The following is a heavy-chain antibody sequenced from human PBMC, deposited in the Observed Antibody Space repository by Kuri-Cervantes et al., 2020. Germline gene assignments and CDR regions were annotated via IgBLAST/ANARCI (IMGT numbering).Heavy chain of an antibody. CDR3: ASSNPRIDYYDSSGYQYYFDY. V-gene: IGHV1-18*01. J-gene: IGHJ4*02. Sequence: ASVKVSCKASGYTFTSYGISWVRQAPGQGLEWMGWISAYNGDTNYAQKFQGRVTMTRDTSISTAYMELSRLRSDDTAVYYCASSNPRIDYYDSSGYQYYFDYWGQGTLVTVSS. CDR1: GYTFTSYG. D-gene: IGHD3-22*01. CDR2: ISAYNGDT.